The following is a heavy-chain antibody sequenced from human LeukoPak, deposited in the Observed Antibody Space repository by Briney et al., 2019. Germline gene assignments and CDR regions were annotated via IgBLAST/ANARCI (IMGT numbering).Heavy chain of an antibody. J-gene: IGHJ5*02. CDR1: GGSFSGYY. CDR2: IKHSGST. D-gene: IGHD3/OR15-3a*01. CDR3: ARGPPPRFGHTTSNP. Sequence: PSETLSLTCAVYGGSFSGYYWSWIRQPPGKGLEWIGEIKHSGSTNYNPSLKSRVTISVDTSKNQFSLKLSSVTAADTAVYYCARGPPPRFGHTTSNPWGQGTLVTVSS. V-gene: IGHV4-34*01.